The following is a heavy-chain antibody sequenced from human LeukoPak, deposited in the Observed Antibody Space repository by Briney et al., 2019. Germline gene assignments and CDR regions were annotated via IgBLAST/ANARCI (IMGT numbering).Heavy chain of an antibody. Sequence: GGSLRLSWAASGFTFSSYGMHWVRQAPGKGLEWVAFIRLDGNNKYYADSVKGRFTLSRDNSKNTLSLQMNSLRDEDTAVYYCAKDKNDYGDYYYMDVWGKGTTVTVSS. D-gene: IGHD4-17*01. J-gene: IGHJ6*03. CDR3: AKDKNDYGDYYYMDV. CDR2: IRLDGNNK. V-gene: IGHV3-30*02. CDR1: GFTFSSYG.